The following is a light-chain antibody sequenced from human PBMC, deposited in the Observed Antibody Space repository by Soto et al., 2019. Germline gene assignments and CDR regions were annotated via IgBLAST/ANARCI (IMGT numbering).Light chain of an antibody. Sequence: QSVLTQPASVSGSRGQSIAISCTGSSSDVGIYNYVSWYQQHPGKVPKLIIYEVSNRPSGVSNRFSGSKSGNTASLTISGLQAEDEADYYCSSYTTSSSRGFGTGTKVTVL. CDR3: SSYTTSSSRG. J-gene: IGLJ1*01. CDR1: SSDVGIYNY. CDR2: EVS. V-gene: IGLV2-14*01.